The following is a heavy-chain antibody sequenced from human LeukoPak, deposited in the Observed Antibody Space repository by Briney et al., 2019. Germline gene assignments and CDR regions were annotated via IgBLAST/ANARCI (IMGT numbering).Heavy chain of an antibody. V-gene: IGHV3-23*01. CDR2: ISGSGGRT. J-gene: IGHJ6*03. D-gene: IGHD3-22*01. CDR1: GFTFSSHG. Sequence: PGGSLRLSCAASGFTFSSHGMNSVRQAPGKGLEWVSGISGSGGRTYYADSVKGRFTISRDNSKNTLYLQMNSLRAEDTAVYYCARDGIDSSSGISYYYYMAVWGKGTTVTISS. CDR3: ARDGIDSSSGISYYYYMAV.